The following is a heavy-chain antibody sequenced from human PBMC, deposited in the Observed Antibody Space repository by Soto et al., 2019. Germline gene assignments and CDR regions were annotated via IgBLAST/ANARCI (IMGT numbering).Heavy chain of an antibody. CDR3: ASYGDYYAFDI. Sequence: PSETLSLTCTVSGGSISSGDYYWSWIRQPPGKGLEWIGYIYYSGSTYYNPSLKSRVTISVDTSKNQFSLKLSSVTAADTAVYNCASYGDYYAFDIWGQGTMVTVSS. V-gene: IGHV4-30-4*01. D-gene: IGHD4-17*01. CDR2: IYYSGST. CDR1: GGSISSGDYY. J-gene: IGHJ3*02.